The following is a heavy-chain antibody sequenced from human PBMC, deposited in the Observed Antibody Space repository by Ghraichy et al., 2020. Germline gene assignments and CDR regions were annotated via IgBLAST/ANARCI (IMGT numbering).Heavy chain of an antibody. CDR2: MNPNSGNT. CDR3: ARWPMGSGPWWFDP. V-gene: IGHV1-8*01. Sequence: ASVKVSCKASGYTFTSYDINWVRQATGQGLEWMGWMNPNSGNTGYAQKFQGRVTMTRNTSISTAYMELSSLRSEDTAVYYCARWPMGSGPWWFDPWGQGTLVTVSS. J-gene: IGHJ5*02. CDR1: GYTFTSYD. D-gene: IGHD2-15*01.